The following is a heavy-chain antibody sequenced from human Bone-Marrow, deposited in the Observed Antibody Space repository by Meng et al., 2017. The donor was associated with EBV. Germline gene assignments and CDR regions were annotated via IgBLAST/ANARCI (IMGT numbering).Heavy chain of an antibody. CDR1: GGSIRSSNW. D-gene: IGHD3-10*01. CDR2: IFYGGST. Sequence: QVQMQESGHRLVKPSGTLSLTCVVSGGSIRSSNWWSWVRQPPGKGLEWIGEIFYGGSTNYNPSLESRVTISVDKSKNQFSLKLSSVTAADTAVYYCAAGFRELVRSRDYWGQGTLVTVSS. V-gene: IGHV4-4*02. CDR3: AAGFRELVRSRDY. J-gene: IGHJ4*02.